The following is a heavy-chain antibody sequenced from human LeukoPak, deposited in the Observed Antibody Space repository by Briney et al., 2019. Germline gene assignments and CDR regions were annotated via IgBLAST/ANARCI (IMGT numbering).Heavy chain of an antibody. V-gene: IGHV1-18*01. CDR2: ISAYNGNT. J-gene: IGHJ4*02. D-gene: IGHD4-17*01. CDR1: GYTFTSYG. CDR3: ARGESDYGDQHPDY. Sequence: ASVKVSCKASGYTFTSYGISWVRQAPGQGLEWMGWISAYNGNTNYAQRLQGRVTMTTDTSTSTAYMELRSLRSDDTAVYYCARGESDYGDQHPDYWGQGTLVTVSS.